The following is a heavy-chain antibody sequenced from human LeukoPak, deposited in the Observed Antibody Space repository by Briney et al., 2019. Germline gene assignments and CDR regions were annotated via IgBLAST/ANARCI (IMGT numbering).Heavy chain of an antibody. CDR1: GGSISSGGYY. J-gene: IGHJ3*02. CDR2: IYHSGST. CDR3: ARDGGRYYDPDAFDI. D-gene: IGHD1-26*01. V-gene: IGHV4-30-2*01. Sequence: SETLSLTCTVSGGSISSGGYYWSWIRQPPGKGLEWIVYIYHSGSTYYNPSLKSRVTISVDRSKNQFSLKLSSVTAADTAVYYCARDGGRYYDPDAFDIWGQGTMVTVSS.